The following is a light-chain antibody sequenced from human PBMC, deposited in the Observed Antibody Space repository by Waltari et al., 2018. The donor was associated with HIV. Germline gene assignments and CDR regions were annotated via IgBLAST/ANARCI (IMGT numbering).Light chain of an antibody. CDR2: VNS. J-gene: IGLJ2*01. CDR1: SSHIGSNH. Sequence: QSVLTQPPSASGTPGQRVTISCSGSSSHIGSNHVYWYQHLPGTAPKLLRYVNSQRPSGVPDRFSGSKSGTSASLAISGLRSEDEGDYYCAAWDDSLRGPVFGGGSRLTVL. CDR3: AAWDDSLRGPV. V-gene: IGLV1-47*01.